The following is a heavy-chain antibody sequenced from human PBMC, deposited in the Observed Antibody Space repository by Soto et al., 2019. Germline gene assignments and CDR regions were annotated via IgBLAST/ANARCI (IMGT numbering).Heavy chain of an antibody. Sequence: SVTVSCQASGGTFSSYAISWVRQAPGQGPEWMGGIIPIFGTANYAQKFQGRVTITADESTSTAYMELSSLRSEDTAVYYCASPVVPAAIGHPYYYYYGMDVWGQGTTVTVSS. CDR2: IIPIFGTA. V-gene: IGHV1-69*13. CDR1: GGTFSSYA. CDR3: ASPVVPAAIGHPYYYYYGMDV. J-gene: IGHJ6*02. D-gene: IGHD2-2*02.